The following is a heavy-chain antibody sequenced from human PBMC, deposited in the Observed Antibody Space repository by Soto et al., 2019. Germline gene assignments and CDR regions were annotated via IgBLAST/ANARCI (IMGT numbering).Heavy chain of an antibody. D-gene: IGHD3-3*01. CDR1: GFTFSSYA. V-gene: IGHV3-30-3*01. CDR3: ARRERRFLEWVCDAFDI. J-gene: IGHJ3*02. CDR2: ISYDGSNK. Sequence: QVQLVESGGGVVQPGRSLRLSCAASGFTFSSYAMHWVRQAPGKGLEWVAVISYDGSNKYYADSVKGRFTISRDNSKNTLYLQMNSLGAEDTAVYYWARRERRFLEWVCDAFDIWGQGTMVTVSS.